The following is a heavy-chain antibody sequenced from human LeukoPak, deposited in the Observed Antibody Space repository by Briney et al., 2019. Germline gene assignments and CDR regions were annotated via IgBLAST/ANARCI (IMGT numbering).Heavy chain of an antibody. CDR3: AKAGYDSSGYGLDAFDI. J-gene: IGHJ3*02. CDR1: GFTCSSYG. Sequence: PGGSLRLSCAASGFTCSSYGMHWVRQAPGKGLEWVAFIRYDGSNKYYADSVKGRFTISRDNSKNTLYLQMNSLRAEDTAVYYCAKAGYDSSGYGLDAFDIWGQGTMVTVSS. CDR2: IRYDGSNK. D-gene: IGHD3-22*01. V-gene: IGHV3-30*02.